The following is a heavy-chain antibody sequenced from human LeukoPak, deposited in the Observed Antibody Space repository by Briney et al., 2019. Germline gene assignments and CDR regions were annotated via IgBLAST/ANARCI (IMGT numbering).Heavy chain of an antibody. D-gene: IGHD6-13*01. V-gene: IGHV5-51*01. CDR2: IYPGDYDT. J-gene: IGHJ4*02. Sequence: GESLKISCKGSGYSFTSYWIGWVRQMPGKGLEWMGIIYPGDYDTRYSPSFQGQVTISADKSISTAYLQWSSLKASDTAMYYCARQAHPIAAISNSDYWGQGTLVTVSS. CDR1: GYSFTSYW. CDR3: ARQAHPIAAISNSDY.